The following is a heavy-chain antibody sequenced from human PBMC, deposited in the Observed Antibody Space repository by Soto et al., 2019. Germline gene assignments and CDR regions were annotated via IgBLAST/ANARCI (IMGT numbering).Heavy chain of an antibody. J-gene: IGHJ6*03. V-gene: IGHV3-9*01. D-gene: IGHD3-16*01. CDR3: ANARSYDFYMDV. Sequence: GGSLRLSCAASGFTFDDYAMHWVRQAPGKGLEWVSGISWNSGSIGYADSVKGRFTISRDNAKNSLYLQMNSLRAEDTALYYCANARSYDFYMDVWGKGTTVTVSS. CDR2: ISWNSGSI. CDR1: GFTFDDYA.